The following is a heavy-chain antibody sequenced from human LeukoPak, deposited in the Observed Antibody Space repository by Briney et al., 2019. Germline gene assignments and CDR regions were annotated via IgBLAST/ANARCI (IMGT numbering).Heavy chain of an antibody. CDR3: AKELTIVVVPAAEKALDY. Sequence: PGGSLRLSCAASGFTFSSYGMHWVRQAPGKGLEWVAFIRYDGSNKYYADSVKGRFTISRDNSKNTLYLQMNSLRAEDTAVYHCAKELTIVVVPAAEKALDYWGQGTLVTVSS. CDR2: IRYDGSNK. D-gene: IGHD2-2*01. CDR1: GFTFSSYG. V-gene: IGHV3-30*02. J-gene: IGHJ4*02.